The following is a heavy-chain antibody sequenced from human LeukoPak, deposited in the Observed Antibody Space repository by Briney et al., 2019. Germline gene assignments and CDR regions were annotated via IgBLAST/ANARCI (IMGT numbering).Heavy chain of an antibody. CDR3: ARVGSGYDFFDY. J-gene: IGHJ4*02. D-gene: IGHD3/OR15-3a*01. Sequence: PSDTLSLTCTVSGGAISGYYWSWIRQPVGKGLEWLGRVYSSGSTKYNPSLESRVTMSVDTSKNQFSLKLSFVTAADTAVYYCARVGSGYDFFDYWGQGTLVTVSS. CDR1: GGAISGYY. CDR2: VYSSGST. V-gene: IGHV4-4*07.